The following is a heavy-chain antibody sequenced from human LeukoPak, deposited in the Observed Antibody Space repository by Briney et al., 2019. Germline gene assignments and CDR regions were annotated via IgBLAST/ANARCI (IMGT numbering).Heavy chain of an antibody. CDR1: GFTFSSYA. CDR3: ASLAQYCSSTSCYGAFDI. Sequence: GGSLRLSCAASGFTFSSYAMHWVRQAPGKGLEWVAVISYDGSNKYYADSVKGRFTISRDNSKNTLYLQMNSLRSEDAAVYYCASLAQYCSSTSCYGAFDIWGQGTMVTVSS. D-gene: IGHD2-2*01. V-gene: IGHV3-30-3*01. J-gene: IGHJ3*02. CDR2: ISYDGSNK.